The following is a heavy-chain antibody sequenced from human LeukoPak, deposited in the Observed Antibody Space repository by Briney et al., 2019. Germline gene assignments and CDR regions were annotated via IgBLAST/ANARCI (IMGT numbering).Heavy chain of an antibody. CDR1: GFTFSSYG. CDR3: AKDLYGDYGGIDY. Sequence: GGSLRLSCAASGFTFSSYGMHWVRQAPGKGLEWVAVIWYDGSNKYYADSVKGRFTISRANAKHRLYLQMNSLRAEDTAIYYGAKDLYGDYGGIDYWGQGTLVTVSS. V-gene: IGHV3-33*06. CDR2: IWYDGSNK. D-gene: IGHD4-17*01. J-gene: IGHJ4*02.